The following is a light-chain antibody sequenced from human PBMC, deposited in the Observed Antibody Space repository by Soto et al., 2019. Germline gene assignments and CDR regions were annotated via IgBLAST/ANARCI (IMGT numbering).Light chain of an antibody. CDR1: QSIGGW. CDR2: DGS. Sequence: DIQMTQSPSTLSASVGDRVTITCRASQSIGGWLAWYQQKPGKAPKLLIYDGSAVEGGVPSRFSGRGFETQFTLTINKVQPEDFATYYCQQYHTYVWTFGQGTKVE. J-gene: IGKJ1*01. CDR3: QQYHTYVWT. V-gene: IGKV1-5*01.